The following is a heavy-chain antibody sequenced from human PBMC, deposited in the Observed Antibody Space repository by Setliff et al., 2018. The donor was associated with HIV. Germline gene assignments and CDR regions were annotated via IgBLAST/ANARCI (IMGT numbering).Heavy chain of an antibody. D-gene: IGHD3-3*01. CDR1: GYTFTSYA. CDR3: ARDTYNFWSAYYKAGFDP. CDR2: INAVNGNT. V-gene: IGHV1-3*01. J-gene: IGHJ5*02. Sequence: ASVKVSCKASGYTFTSYAMHWVRQAPGQRLEWLGWINAVNGNTKYSQKFQGRVTITRDTSASTAYMDLSSLRFEDTAVYYCARDTYNFWSAYYKAGFDPWGQGTLVTVSS.